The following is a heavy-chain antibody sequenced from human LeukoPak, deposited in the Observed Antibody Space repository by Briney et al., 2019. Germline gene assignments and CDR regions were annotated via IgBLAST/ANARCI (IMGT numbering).Heavy chain of an antibody. Sequence: PSETLSLTCTVSGGSISSGDYYWSWLRQPPGKGLEWIGYIYYSGSTYYNPSLKSRVTISVDTSKNQFSLKLSSVTAADTAVYYCARAVRPRYFDYWGQGTLVTVSS. CDR1: GGSISSGDYY. CDR3: ARAVRPRYFDY. J-gene: IGHJ4*02. V-gene: IGHV4-30-4*01. D-gene: IGHD1-14*01. CDR2: IYYSGST.